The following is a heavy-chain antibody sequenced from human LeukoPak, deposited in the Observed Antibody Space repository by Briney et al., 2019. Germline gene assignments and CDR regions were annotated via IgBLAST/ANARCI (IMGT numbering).Heavy chain of an antibody. J-gene: IGHJ5*02. D-gene: IGHD4-17*01. CDR3: AKVGLGDYGDYGWFDP. Sequence: GGSLRLSCAASGFTFSSYAMSWVRQAPGKGLEWVSAISGSGGSTSYADSVKGRFTISRDNSKNTLYLQMNSLRAEDTAVYYCAKVGLGDYGDYGWFDPWGQGTLVTVSS. CDR2: ISGSGGST. V-gene: IGHV3-23*01. CDR1: GFTFSSYA.